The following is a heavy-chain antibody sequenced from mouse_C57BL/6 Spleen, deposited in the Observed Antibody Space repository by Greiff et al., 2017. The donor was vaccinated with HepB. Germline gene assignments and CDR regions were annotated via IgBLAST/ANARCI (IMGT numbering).Heavy chain of an antibody. Sequence: EVQLQESEGGLVQPGSSMKLSCTASGFTFSDYYMAWVRQVPEKGLEWVANINYDGSSTYYLDSLKSRFIISRDNAKNILYLQMSSLKSEDTATYYCAKQLRLYAMDYWGQGTSVTVSS. V-gene: IGHV5-16*01. CDR2: INYDGSST. CDR1: GFTFSDYY. D-gene: IGHD3-2*02. J-gene: IGHJ4*01. CDR3: AKQLRLYAMDY.